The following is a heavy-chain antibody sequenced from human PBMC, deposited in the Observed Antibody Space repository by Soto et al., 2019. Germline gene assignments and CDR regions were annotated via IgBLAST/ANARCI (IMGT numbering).Heavy chain of an antibody. CDR3: ASAGGH. CDR2: ISHDGSNR. CDR1: GFTFSSYT. Sequence: QVQLVDSGGGVVQPGRSLRLPCAVSGFTFSSYTMHWVRQAPGKGLEWVARISHDGSNRYYADSVKGRFTISRDNSKNTLYLQMNSLRTEDTAVYYCASAGGHWGQGTLVTVSS. J-gene: IGHJ4*02. V-gene: IGHV3-30-3*01. D-gene: IGHD3-10*01.